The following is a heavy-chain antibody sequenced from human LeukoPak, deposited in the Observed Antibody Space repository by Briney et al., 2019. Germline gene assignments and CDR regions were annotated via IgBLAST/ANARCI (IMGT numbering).Heavy chain of an antibody. CDR3: AAGAVGSYYYGSGSLAMGY. V-gene: IGHV3-11*01. Sequence: NPGGSLRLSCAASGFTFSDYYMSWIRQAPGKGLEWISYISNSGSTIYYADSVKGRFTISRDNAKNSLYLQMNSLRAEDTAVYYCAAGAVGSYYYGSGSLAMGYWGQGTLVTVSS. CDR2: ISNSGSTI. D-gene: IGHD3-10*01. CDR1: GFTFSDYY. J-gene: IGHJ4*02.